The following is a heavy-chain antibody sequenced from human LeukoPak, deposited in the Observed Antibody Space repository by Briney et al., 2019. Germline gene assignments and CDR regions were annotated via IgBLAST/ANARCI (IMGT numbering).Heavy chain of an antibody. CDR2: IYHSGST. Sequence: SETLSLTCTVSGGSISSGGYYWSWIRQPPGKGLEWIGYIYHSGSTYYNPSLKSRVTISVDRSKNQFSLRLSSVTAADTAVYYCARGRLGGSLDYWGQGTLVTVSS. J-gene: IGHJ4*02. CDR3: ARGRLGGSLDY. D-gene: IGHD2-15*01. V-gene: IGHV4-30-2*01. CDR1: GGSISSGGYY.